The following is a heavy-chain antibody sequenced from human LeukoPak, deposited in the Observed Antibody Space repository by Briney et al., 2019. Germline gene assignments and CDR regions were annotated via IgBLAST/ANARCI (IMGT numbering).Heavy chain of an antibody. CDR3: AAAVAGNLHFDY. CDR2: INPNGGST. J-gene: IGHJ4*02. D-gene: IGHD6-19*01. CDR1: GYTFTSYY. V-gene: IGHV1-46*01. Sequence: ATLSVSCTVSGYTFTSYYMHWVRHAPGPGHDWMGIINPNGGSTSYAQKFQGRVTMTRDTSTSTVYMELSSLRSEDTAVYYSAAAVAGNLHFDYWGQGTLVTVSS.